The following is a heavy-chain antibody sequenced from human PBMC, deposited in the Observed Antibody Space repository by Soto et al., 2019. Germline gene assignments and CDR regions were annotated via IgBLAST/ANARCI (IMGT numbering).Heavy chain of an antibody. J-gene: IGHJ4*02. CDR2: ISRRGGTT. V-gene: IGHV3-11*01. CDR1: GFTFSDYY. Sequence: QVQLVESGGGLVKPGGSLRLSCAASGFTFSDYYINWIRQAPGKGLEWVSYISRRGGTTYYADSVKGRFTISRDNAKNSLYLQMDSLRAEDTALYYCAREPAGDAGLLDYWGQGTLVTVSS. D-gene: IGHD3-16*01. CDR3: AREPAGDAGLLDY.